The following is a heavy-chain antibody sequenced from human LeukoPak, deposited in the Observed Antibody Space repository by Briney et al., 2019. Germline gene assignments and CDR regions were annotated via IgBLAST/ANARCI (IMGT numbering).Heavy chain of an antibody. CDR1: GGSISSYY. CDR2: IYYSGST. J-gene: IGHJ4*02. V-gene: IGHV4-39*07. CDR3: ARAGRYYYGSGSYY. Sequence: SETLSLTCTVSGGSISSYYWSWIRQPPGKGLEWIGSIYYSGSTYYNPSLKSRVTISVDTSKNQFSLKLSSVTAADTAVYYCARAGRYYYGSGSYYWGQGTLVTVSS. D-gene: IGHD3-10*01.